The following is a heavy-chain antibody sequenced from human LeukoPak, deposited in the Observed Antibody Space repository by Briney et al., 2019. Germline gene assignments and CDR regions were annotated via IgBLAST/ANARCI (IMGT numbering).Heavy chain of an antibody. CDR2: IIPILGIA. D-gene: IGHD4-17*01. J-gene: IGHJ4*02. CDR3: ARTNDYGDYVDY. Sequence: SLKVSCKASGGTFSSYAISWVRQAPGQGLEWMGRIIPILGIANYAQKFQGRVTITADKSTSTAYMELRSLRSEDTAVYYCARTNDYGDYVDYWGQGTLVTVSS. CDR1: GGTFSSYA. V-gene: IGHV1-69*04.